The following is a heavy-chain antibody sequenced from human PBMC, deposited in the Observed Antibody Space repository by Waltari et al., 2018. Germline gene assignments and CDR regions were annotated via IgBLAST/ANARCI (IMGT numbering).Heavy chain of an antibody. J-gene: IGHJ6*02. V-gene: IGHV3-30-3*01. CDR2: ISYDGSNK. D-gene: IGHD7-27*01. Sequence: QVQLVESGGGVVQPGRSLRLPCAASGFTFSSYAMPWVRQAPGKGLEWVAVISYDGSNKYYADSVKGRFTISRDNSKNTLYLQMNSLRAEDTAVYYCARGGLGFIALSVGMDVWGQGTTVTVSS. CDR1: GFTFSSYA. CDR3: ARGGLGFIALSVGMDV.